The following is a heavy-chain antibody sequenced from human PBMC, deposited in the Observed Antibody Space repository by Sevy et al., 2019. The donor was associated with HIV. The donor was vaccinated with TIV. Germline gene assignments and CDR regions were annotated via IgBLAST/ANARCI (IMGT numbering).Heavy chain of an antibody. J-gene: IGHJ4*02. CDR2: IYSSGST. Sequence: SETLSLTCTVSGGSISGGTYYWSWIRQPAGKGMEWIGRIYSSGSTNYNPSLKSRVTISVDTPKNQFSLKLSSVTAADTAVYYCASEDYGSGLNWGQGTLVTVSS. D-gene: IGHD3-10*01. CDR1: GGSISGGTYY. CDR3: ASEDYGSGLN. V-gene: IGHV4-61*02.